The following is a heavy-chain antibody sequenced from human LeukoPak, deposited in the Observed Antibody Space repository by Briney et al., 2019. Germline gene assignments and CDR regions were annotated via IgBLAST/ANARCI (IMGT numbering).Heavy chain of an antibody. Sequence: SETLSLTCSVSGYSISSGYYWGWIRQPPGKGLEWIGSVYHSGSTYYKPSLKSRVTILVDTSKNQFSLKLSSVTAADTAVYYCARDRGRAPTYYYYYYMDVWGKGTTVTISS. CDR1: GYSISSGYY. CDR3: ARDRGRAPTYYYYYYMDV. V-gene: IGHV4-38-2*02. CDR2: VYHSGST. J-gene: IGHJ6*03. D-gene: IGHD1-26*01.